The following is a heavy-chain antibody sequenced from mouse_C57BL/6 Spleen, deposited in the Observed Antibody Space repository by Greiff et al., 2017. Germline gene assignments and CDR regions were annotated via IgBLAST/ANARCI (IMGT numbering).Heavy chain of an antibody. CDR2: IYPGDGDT. V-gene: IGHV1-82*01. CDR1: GYAFSSSW. CDR3: ARSGYDYDGAMGD. D-gene: IGHD2-4*01. J-gene: IGHJ4*01. Sequence: QVQLQQSGPELVKPGASVKISCKASGYAFSSSWMNWVKQRPGKGLEWIGRIYPGDGDTNYNGKFKGKATLTADKSSSTAYMQLSSLTSEDSAVYFCARSGYDYDGAMGDWGQGTSVTVSS.